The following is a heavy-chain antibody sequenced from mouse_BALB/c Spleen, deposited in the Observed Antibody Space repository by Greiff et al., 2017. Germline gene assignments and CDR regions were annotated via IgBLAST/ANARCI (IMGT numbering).Heavy chain of an antibody. D-gene: IGHD2-1*01. Sequence: QVQLQQSGAELARPGASVKLSCKASGYTFTDYYINWVKQRTGQGLEWIGEIYPGSGNTYYNEKFKGKATLTADKSSSTAYMQLSSLTSEDSAVYFCALGIGNYPSDYAMDYWGQGTSVTVSS. V-gene: IGHV1-77*01. CDR3: ALGIGNYPSDYAMDY. CDR2: IYPGSGNT. CDR1: GYTFTDYY. J-gene: IGHJ4*01.